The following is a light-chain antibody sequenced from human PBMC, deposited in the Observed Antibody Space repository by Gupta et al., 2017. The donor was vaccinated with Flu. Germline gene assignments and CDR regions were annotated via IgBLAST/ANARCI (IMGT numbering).Light chain of an antibody. CDR2: GPS. CDR3: QQDDHWPLT. CDR1: HRVRNR. Sequence: VSPRDTVTLACRASHRVRNRIAWYQQGPGQAPRLLIYGPSTRATEIPARFSGSGSETDFTLTISSLQSEDFAIYYCQQDDHWPLTFGQGTRLEIK. J-gene: IGKJ5*01. V-gene: IGKV3-15*01.